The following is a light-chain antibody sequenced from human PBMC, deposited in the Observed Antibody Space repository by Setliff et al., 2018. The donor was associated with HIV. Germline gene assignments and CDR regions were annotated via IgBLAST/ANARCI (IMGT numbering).Light chain of an antibody. CDR3: CSYAGSYTYS. CDR2: DVS. J-gene: IGLJ1*01. V-gene: IGLV2-11*01. Sequence: QSVLTQPRSVSGSPGQSVTISCTGTSSDVGGYNYVSWYQQHPGKAPKLMIYDVSKRPSGVPDRFSGSKSGNTASLTISGLLAEDEADYYCCSYAGSYTYSFGSGTKAPS. CDR1: SSDVGGYNY.